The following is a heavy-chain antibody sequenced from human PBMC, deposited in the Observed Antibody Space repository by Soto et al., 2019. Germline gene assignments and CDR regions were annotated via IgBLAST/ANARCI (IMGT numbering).Heavy chain of an antibody. J-gene: IGHJ3*02. CDR2: ISGSGTTI. Sequence: QAQVVESGGGLVKPGGSLRLSCATSGINFSDHFMAWIRLSPGKGLEWIAYISGSGTTIYYADSVRGRFTISRDNANDSLYLQMRSLRADDTAFYYCARDGRYKTPYDGFDTWGQGTMVTVSS. CDR1: GINFSDHF. CDR3: ARDGRYKTPYDGFDT. D-gene: IGHD1-26*01. V-gene: IGHV3-11*01.